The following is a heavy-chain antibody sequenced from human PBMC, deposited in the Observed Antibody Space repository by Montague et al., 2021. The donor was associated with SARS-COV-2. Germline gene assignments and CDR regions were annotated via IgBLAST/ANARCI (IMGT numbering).Heavy chain of an antibody. CDR3: ARFVHLCVGNALNWCFDP. V-gene: IGHV4-39*07. CDR2: IYYSGST. CDR1: GGSIGSSSYY. D-gene: IGHD4/OR15-4a*01. Sequence: SETLSLTCTVSGGSIGSSSYYWGWIRQPPGKGLEWIGSIYYSGSTYYNPSLKSRVTISVDTSKNQFSLKLSSVTAADTAVYYCARFVHLCVGNALNWCFDPWGHGTLVTVSS. J-gene: IGHJ5*02.